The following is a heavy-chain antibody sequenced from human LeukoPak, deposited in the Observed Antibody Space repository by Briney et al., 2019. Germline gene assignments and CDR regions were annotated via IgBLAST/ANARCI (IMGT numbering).Heavy chain of an antibody. Sequence: PGGSLRLSCAASGFTFSSYGMPWVRQAPGKGLEWVAVISYDGSNKYYADSVKGRFTISRDNSKNTLYLQMNSLRAEDTAVYYCAKEPYSGSQLLDYWGQGTLVTVSS. CDR1: GFTFSSYG. V-gene: IGHV3-30*18. J-gene: IGHJ4*02. CDR3: AKEPYSGSQLLDY. D-gene: IGHD1-26*01. CDR2: ISYDGSNK.